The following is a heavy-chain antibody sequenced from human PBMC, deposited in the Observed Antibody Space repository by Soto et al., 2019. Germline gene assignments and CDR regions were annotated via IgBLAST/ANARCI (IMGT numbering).Heavy chain of an antibody. Sequence: HPWGSLRLSCSASGFTFSSYAMSWVRQAPGKGLEWVSAISGSGGSTYYADSVKGRFTISRDNSKNTLYLQMNSLRAEDTAVYYCAKDRGVGWYLPLNDYWGQGTLVTVSS. J-gene: IGHJ4*02. D-gene: IGHD6-19*01. V-gene: IGHV3-23*01. CDR3: AKDRGVGWYLPLNDY. CDR2: ISGSGGST. CDR1: GFTFSSYA.